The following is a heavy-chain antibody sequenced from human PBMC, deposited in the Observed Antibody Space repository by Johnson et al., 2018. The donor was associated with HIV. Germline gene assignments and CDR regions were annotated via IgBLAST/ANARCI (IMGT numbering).Heavy chain of an antibody. J-gene: IGHJ3*02. D-gene: IGHD5-12*01. V-gene: IGHV3-74*02. CDR1: GFTFSSYW. CDR2: INSDGRST. CDR3: ASLGGYSGYGHDAFDI. Sequence: VQLVESGGGLVQPGGSLRLSCAASGFTFSSYWMHWVRQAPGKGLVWFSRINSDGRSTSYADSVKGRFTISRDNAKNTLYLQMNSLGAEDTAVYYCASLGGYSGYGHDAFDIWGQGTMVTVSS.